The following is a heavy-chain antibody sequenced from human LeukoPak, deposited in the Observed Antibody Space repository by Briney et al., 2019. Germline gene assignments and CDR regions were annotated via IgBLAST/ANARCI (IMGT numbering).Heavy chain of an antibody. Sequence: PGGSLRLSCAASGFTFSSYGMHWVRQAPGKGLEWVSFIRYDGTIKYYADSVKGRFTISRDNSKNTMYLQMNSVRPEDTTVYYSAKDLMPRKRESWNRIPAAGPQPPDYWGQGTLVTVSS. CDR3: AKDLMPRKRESWNRIPAAGPQPPDY. V-gene: IGHV3-30*02. D-gene: IGHD6-13*01. CDR1: GFTFSSYG. CDR2: IRYDGTIK. J-gene: IGHJ4*02.